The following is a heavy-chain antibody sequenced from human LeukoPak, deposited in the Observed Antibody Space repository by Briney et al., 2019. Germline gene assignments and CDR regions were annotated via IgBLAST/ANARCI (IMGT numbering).Heavy chain of an antibody. CDR1: GASISSGLYY. CDR3: ARTTEGGYTYDYFYYYYMDV. V-gene: IGHV4-61*02. Sequence: PSQTLSLTCSVSGASISSGLYYWNWIRQPAGKGLEWIGRIFESGKTNYNPSLKSRVTISVDTSKNQFSLKLSSMTAADTAVYYCARTTEGGYTYDYFYYYYMDVWGKGTTVTISS. D-gene: IGHD5-18*01. CDR2: IFESGKT. J-gene: IGHJ6*03.